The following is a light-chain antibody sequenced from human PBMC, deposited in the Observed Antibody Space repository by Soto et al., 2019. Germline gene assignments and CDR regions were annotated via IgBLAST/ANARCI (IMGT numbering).Light chain of an antibody. CDR1: QNVLYSSNNKNY. CDR2: WAS. Sequence: DIVMTQSPDSLAVSLGERATINCKSSQNVLYSSNNKNYLAWYQQTPGQPPKLLIYWASTRESGVPDRFSGSGSGTDFTLTSSSLQAEDVAVYYCQQYYSTPLSFGGGTKVEIK. J-gene: IGKJ4*01. V-gene: IGKV4-1*01. CDR3: QQYYSTPLS.